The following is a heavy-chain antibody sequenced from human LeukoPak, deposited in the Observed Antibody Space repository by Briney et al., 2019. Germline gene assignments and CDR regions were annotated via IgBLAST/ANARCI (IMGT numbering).Heavy chain of an antibody. J-gene: IGHJ4*02. V-gene: IGHV1-2*02. D-gene: IGHD2-21*02. CDR1: GYRFISHY. CDR3: AREGSYCVGGDCYSFDF. Sequence: ASVKVSCKASGYRFISHYIHWVRQAPGQGPEWLGWMHAGNGNTRYREKFEGRVTMTRDTSSNTAYMDLTSLRSDDTAVYYCAREGSYCVGGDCYSFDFWGQGTLVTVSS. CDR2: MHAGNGNT.